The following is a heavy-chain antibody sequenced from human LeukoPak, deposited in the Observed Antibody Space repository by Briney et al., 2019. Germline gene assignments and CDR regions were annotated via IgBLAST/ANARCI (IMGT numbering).Heavy chain of an antibody. V-gene: IGHV3-23*01. J-gene: IGHJ2*01. CDR2: MSGSGGST. Sequence: GGSLRLSCAASGFTFSSYAMSWVRQAPGKGLEWVSGMSGSGGSTYHADSVKGRFTISRDNSKNTLYLQMNSLRAEDTALYYCAKGYCSGGSCYKWYFDLWGRGTLVTVSS. D-gene: IGHD2-15*01. CDR3: AKGYCSGGSCYKWYFDL. CDR1: GFTFSSYA.